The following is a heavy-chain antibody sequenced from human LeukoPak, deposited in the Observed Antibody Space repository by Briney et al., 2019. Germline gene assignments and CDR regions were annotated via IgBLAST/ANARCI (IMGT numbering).Heavy chain of an antibody. Sequence: PGGSLRLSCAASGFTFSIYSMNWVRQAPAKGLEWISYISSGSSAIYYADSVKGRFTISRDNAKNSLYLQMNSLRDEDTAVYYCARPKRYSAYDCDYWGQGTLVTVSS. V-gene: IGHV3-48*02. CDR2: ISSGSSAI. D-gene: IGHD5-12*01. CDR3: ARPKRYSAYDCDY. CDR1: GFTFSIYS. J-gene: IGHJ4*02.